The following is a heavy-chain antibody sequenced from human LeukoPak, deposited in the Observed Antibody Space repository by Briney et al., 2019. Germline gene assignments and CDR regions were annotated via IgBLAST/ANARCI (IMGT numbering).Heavy chain of an antibody. CDR3: ARLMTTVTTRGHPNRWFDP. CDR2: IYPGDSDT. Sequence: GESLKISCKGSGYSFTKSWIGWVRQMPGKGLERMGIIYPGDSDTEYSPSFQGQVTMSADKSISTAYLQWSSLKASDTAMYYCARLMTTVTTRGHPNRWFDPWGQGTLVTVSS. D-gene: IGHD4-11*01. CDR1: GYSFTKSW. V-gene: IGHV5-51*01. J-gene: IGHJ5*02.